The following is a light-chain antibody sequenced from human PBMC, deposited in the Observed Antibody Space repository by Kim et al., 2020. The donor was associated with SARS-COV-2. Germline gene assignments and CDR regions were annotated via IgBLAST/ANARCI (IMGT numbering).Light chain of an antibody. V-gene: IGLV1-44*01. CDR2: ANN. J-gene: IGLJ3*02. CDR1: SSNIGSNV. CDR3: AAWDDNMSGWV. Sequence: QSVLTQPPSASGTPGQRVTVSCSGSSSNIGSNVVNWLQLLPGAAPRLLIYANNHRPSGVPDRFSGSKSGTSASLAIGGLQSEDEGAYYCAAWDDNMSGWVFGGGTKLTVL.